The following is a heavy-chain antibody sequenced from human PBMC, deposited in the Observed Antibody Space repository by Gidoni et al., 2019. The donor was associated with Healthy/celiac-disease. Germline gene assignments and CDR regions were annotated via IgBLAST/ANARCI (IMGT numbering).Heavy chain of an antibody. J-gene: IGHJ6*02. CDR1: GFTFSSYA. CDR2: ISYDGSNK. V-gene: IGHV3-30-3*01. CDR3: ASLDV. Sequence: QVQLVESGGGVVQPGRSRRLSCAASGFTFSSYAMHWVRQAPGKGLEWVAVISYDGSNKYYADSVKGRFTISRDNSKNTLYLQMNSLRAEDTAVYYCASLDVWGQGTTVTVSS.